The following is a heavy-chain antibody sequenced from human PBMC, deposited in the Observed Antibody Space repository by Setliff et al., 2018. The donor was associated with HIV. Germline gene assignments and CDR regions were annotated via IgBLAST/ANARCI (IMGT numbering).Heavy chain of an antibody. CDR3: ASFQTTVHAFDI. Sequence: ETLSLTCTVSGGSISSSSYYWGWIRPPPGKGLAWSGSIYYSGSTYYNPALKGRVTISVDTSKNQFSLKLSSVTAADTAVYYCASFQTTVHAFDIWGQGTMVTVSS. CDR2: IYYSGST. J-gene: IGHJ3*02. D-gene: IGHD4-17*01. V-gene: IGHV4-39*01. CDR1: GGSISSSSYY.